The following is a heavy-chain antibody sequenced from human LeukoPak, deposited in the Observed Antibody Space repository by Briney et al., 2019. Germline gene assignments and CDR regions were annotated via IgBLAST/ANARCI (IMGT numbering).Heavy chain of an antibody. CDR1: GHPFTRAW. CDR3: TTDGGITIRPLFDF. V-gene: IGHV3-15*01. D-gene: IGHD1-14*01. J-gene: IGHJ4*02. Sequence: GGSLGLSCAASGHPFTRAWMGWVSQARGKGLEWVGRIKSKTDGWTTDYAAPVRGRFTISTDDSKITSYLQMNNLKIEDTAVYYCTTDGGITIRPLFDFWGQGTLVTVSS. CDR2: IKSKTDGWTT.